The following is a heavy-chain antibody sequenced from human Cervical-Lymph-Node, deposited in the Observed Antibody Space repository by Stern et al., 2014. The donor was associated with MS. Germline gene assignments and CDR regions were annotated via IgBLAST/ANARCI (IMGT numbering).Heavy chain of an antibody. CDR3: NAWAFCGGDCPRFDF. D-gene: IGHD2-21*02. CDR2: VKSRTDGGTT. CDR1: GISFSDAW. J-gene: IGHJ4*02. V-gene: IGHV3-15*01. Sequence: EVQLLESGGDLVTPGGSLRLSCTVSGISFSDAWMTWVRQVPGKGLEWVGRVKSRTDGGTTDYAAPVKGRFNISRDDSENMVYLHMNSLKTEDTGIYYCNAWAFCGGDCPRFDFWGQGSLVTVSS.